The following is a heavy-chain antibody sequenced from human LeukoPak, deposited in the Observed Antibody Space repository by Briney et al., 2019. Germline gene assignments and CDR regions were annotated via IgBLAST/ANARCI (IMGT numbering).Heavy chain of an antibody. CDR1: GYTFTSYG. J-gene: IGHJ4*02. Sequence: ASVKVSCKASGYTFTSYGISWVRQAPGQGLEWMGWISAYNGNTNYAQKLQGRVTITGSTSISTAYMELSSLRSDDTAVYYCARARSYSYGSDFDYWGQGTLVTVSS. CDR2: ISAYNGNT. V-gene: IGHV1-18*01. D-gene: IGHD5-18*01. CDR3: ARARSYSYGSDFDY.